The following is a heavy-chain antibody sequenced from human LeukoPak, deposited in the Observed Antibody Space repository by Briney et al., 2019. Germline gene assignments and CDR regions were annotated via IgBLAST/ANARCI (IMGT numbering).Heavy chain of an antibody. J-gene: IGHJ4*02. CDR1: GFTFADYA. CDR3: ARGLGYYYGSVGDY. CDR2: IRNKAYGGTT. V-gene: IGHV3-49*03. D-gene: IGHD3-10*01. Sequence: GGSLRLSCTTSGFTFADYAVSWFRQAPGKGLEWVGFIRNKAYGGTTEYAASVRGRFTFSRDDSKSIAYLQMNSLKTEDTAVYYCARGLGYYYGSVGDYWGQGTLVTVS.